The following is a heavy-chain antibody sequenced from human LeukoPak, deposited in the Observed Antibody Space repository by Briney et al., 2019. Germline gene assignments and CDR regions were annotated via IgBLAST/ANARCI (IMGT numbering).Heavy chain of an antibody. CDR3: ARDTEYYDFWSGYYYFDY. D-gene: IGHD3-3*01. V-gene: IGHV3-7*01. J-gene: IGHJ4*02. CDR1: GFTFSSYW. Sequence: PGGSLRLSCAASGFTFSSYWMSWVRQAPGKGLEWVANIKQDGSEKYYVDSVKGRFTISRDNAKNSLYLQMNSLGAEDTAVYYCARDTEYYDFWSGYYYFDYWGQGTLVTVSS. CDR2: IKQDGSEK.